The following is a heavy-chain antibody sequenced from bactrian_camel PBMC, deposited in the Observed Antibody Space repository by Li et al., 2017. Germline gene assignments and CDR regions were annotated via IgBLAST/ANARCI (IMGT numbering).Heavy chain of an antibody. J-gene: IGHJ4*01. V-gene: IGHV3S53*01. CDR1: GYTADINC. CDR2: IQDDGAK. D-gene: IGHD2*01. Sequence: VQLVESGGGSVQPGGSLRLSCADSGYTADINCMGWFRQAPGKEREMVAQIQDDGAKHYDSTAEGRFTISKDAAKDTLDLRMTSLKPEDSGMYYCAVDGPVAFCSDYPSDFRGWGQGTQVTVS. CDR3: AVDGPVAFCSDYPSDFRG.